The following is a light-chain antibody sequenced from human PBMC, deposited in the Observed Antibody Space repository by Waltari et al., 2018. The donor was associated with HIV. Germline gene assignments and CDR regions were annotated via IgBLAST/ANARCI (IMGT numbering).Light chain of an antibody. V-gene: IGLV1-44*01. CDR3: SAWDDSLRATV. CDR1: FSNLGANT. CDR2: GHN. J-gene: IGLJ1*01. Sequence: QSVMSHPPSASGTPGQTVTISCSGRFSNLGANTVNWYKQIPGTAPRLLIYGHNQRPSGVPARFSGSRSGTSASLTIGGLQSEAEADYYCSAWDDSLRATVFGTGTRVTVL.